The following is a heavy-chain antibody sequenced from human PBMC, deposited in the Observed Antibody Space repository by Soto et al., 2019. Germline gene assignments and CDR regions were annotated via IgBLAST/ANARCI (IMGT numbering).Heavy chain of an antibody. CDR1: GYSFTSYW. J-gene: IGHJ6*02. V-gene: IGHV5-10-1*01. D-gene: IGHD4-17*01. CDR2: IDPSDSYT. CDR3: ASLTTVVTPYYYYGMDV. Sequence: XESLKISCKGSGYSFTSYWLSWVRQMPGKGLEWMGRIDPSDSYTNYSPSFQGHVTISADKSISTAYLQWSSLKASDTAMYYCASLTTVVTPYYYYGMDVWGQGTTVTVSS.